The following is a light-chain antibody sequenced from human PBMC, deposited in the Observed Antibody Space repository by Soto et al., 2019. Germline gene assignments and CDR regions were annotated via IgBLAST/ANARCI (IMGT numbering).Light chain of an antibody. CDR2: EVT. CDR1: SSDVGGYTY. J-gene: IGLJ3*02. CDR3: SSYTSSSTLV. V-gene: IGLV2-14*01. Sequence: QSALTQPASVSGSPGQSITISCTGTSSDVGGYTYVSWYQQHAGKAPKLIISEVTNRPSGVSHRFSGSKSGNTASLTISGLQAADEAEYYCSSYTSSSTLVFGGGTKLTVL.